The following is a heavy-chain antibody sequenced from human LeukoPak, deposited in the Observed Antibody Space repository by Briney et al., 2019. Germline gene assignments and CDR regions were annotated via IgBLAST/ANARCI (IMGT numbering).Heavy chain of an antibody. CDR2: ISGSGRTM. J-gene: IGHJ4*02. V-gene: IGHV3-48*04. Sequence: GRSLRLSCAASGFTFSSYSMNWVRQAPGKGLEWVSYISGSGRTMSYADSVKGRFTISRDNAKNSLYLQMNSLRVEDTAVYHCARGGLYGYDVFDYWGQGTLVTVSS. CDR1: GFTFSSYS. D-gene: IGHD5-12*01. CDR3: ARGGLYGYDVFDY.